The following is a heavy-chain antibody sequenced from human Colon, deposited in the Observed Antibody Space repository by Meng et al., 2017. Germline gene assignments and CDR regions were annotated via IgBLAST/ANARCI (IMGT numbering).Heavy chain of an antibody. Sequence: QVQLEESGPGRVKHSGTLSLPCTGSGGSISSSNGWSWVRQSPGKGLEGFGEISDIGTTLYNPSLTRRVTISIEESKSQFSLNLRSVTAADTGVYYCARGGLTLFHSWGQGTLVTVSS. CDR3: ARGGLTLFHS. V-gene: IGHV4-4*02. CDR2: ISDIGTT. CDR1: GGSISSSNG. J-gene: IGHJ4*02.